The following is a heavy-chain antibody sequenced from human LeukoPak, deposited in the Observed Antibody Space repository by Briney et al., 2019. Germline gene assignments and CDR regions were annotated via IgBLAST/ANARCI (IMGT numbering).Heavy chain of an antibody. D-gene: IGHD3-9*01. CDR1: GYTFTSYG. Sequence: ASVKVSCKASGYTFTSYGISWVRQAPGQGLEWMGWISAYNGNTNYAQKLQGRVTMTTDTSTSTAYMELRSLRSDDTAVYYCARDYDILTGPSRPDYWGQGTLVTVSP. V-gene: IGHV1-18*04. CDR2: ISAYNGNT. CDR3: ARDYDILTGPSRPDY. J-gene: IGHJ4*02.